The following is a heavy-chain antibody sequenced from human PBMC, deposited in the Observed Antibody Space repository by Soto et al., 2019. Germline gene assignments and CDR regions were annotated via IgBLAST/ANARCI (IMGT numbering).Heavy chain of an antibody. Sequence: GGSLRLSCAASGFTLSINEMNWVRQAPGKGLEWVSYISSSSYTIHYADSVKGRFTISRDNSKNTLYLQMNSLRAEDTAVYYCAKDWGDYYYYGMDVCDQETTVTVSS. J-gene: IGHJ6*02. D-gene: IGHD3-16*01. CDR2: ISSSSYTI. V-gene: IGHV3-48*01. CDR1: GFTLSINE. CDR3: AKDWGDYYYYGMDV.